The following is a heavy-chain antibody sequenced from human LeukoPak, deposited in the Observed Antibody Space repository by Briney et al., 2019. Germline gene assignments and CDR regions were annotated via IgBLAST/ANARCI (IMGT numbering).Heavy chain of an antibody. CDR2: IKQDGSEK. V-gene: IGHV3-7*01. CDR3: ARAGVPSISRPGWFDP. CDR1: GFTFSSYW. J-gene: IGHJ5*02. D-gene: IGHD3-10*01. Sequence: GGSLRLSCAASGFTFSSYWMSWVRQAPGKGLEWVANIKQDGSEKYYVDSVKGRFTISRDNAKNSLYLQMNSLRAEDTAVYYCARAGVPSISRPGWFDPWGQGTLVTVSS.